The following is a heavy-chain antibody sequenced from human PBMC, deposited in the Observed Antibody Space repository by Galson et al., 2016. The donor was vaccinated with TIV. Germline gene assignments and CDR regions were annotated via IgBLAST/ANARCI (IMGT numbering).Heavy chain of an antibody. V-gene: IGHV3-30*04. Sequence: SLRLSCAASGFTFGSYTMNWVRQAPGKGLEWVAFISYDGSDINYADSVKGRFTISRDKSKNTLYLQMNSLRPEDTAVYSCARVFASYNFDYWGQGTLVTVSS. CDR3: ARVFASYNFDY. D-gene: IGHD3-10*02. CDR1: GFTFGSYT. J-gene: IGHJ4*02. CDR2: ISYDGSDI.